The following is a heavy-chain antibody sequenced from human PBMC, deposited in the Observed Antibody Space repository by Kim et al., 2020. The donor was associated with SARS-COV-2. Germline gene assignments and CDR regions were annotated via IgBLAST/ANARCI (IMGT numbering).Heavy chain of an antibody. D-gene: IGHD6-6*01. V-gene: IGHV3-33*01. Sequence: GGSLRLSCAASGFTFSSYGMHWVRQAPGKGLEWVAVIWYDGSNKYYADSVKGRFTIPRDNSKNTLYLQMNSLRAEDTAVYYCARALGQLVRPIDYWGQGTLVTVSS. CDR3: ARALGQLVRPIDY. CDR2: IWYDGSNK. CDR1: GFTFSSYG. J-gene: IGHJ4*02.